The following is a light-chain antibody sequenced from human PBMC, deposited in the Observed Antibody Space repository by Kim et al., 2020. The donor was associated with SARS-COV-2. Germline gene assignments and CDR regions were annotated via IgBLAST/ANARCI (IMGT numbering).Light chain of an antibody. J-gene: IGLJ3*02. CDR1: NIGSKS. V-gene: IGLV3-21*04. Sequence: VAPGNTARITCGGNNIGSKSVHWYQQKPGQAPVLVIYYDSDRPSGIPERFSGSNSGNTATLTISRVEAGDEADYYCPVWDSSSDWVFGGGTKLTVL. CDR3: PVWDSSSDWV. CDR2: YDS.